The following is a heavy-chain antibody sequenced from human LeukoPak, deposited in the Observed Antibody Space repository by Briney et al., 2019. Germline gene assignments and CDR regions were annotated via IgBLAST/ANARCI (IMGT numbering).Heavy chain of an antibody. CDR3: ARERTTIVSGTTIGAY. V-gene: IGHV3-48*04. J-gene: IGHJ4*02. CDR1: GFRFNTFW. CDR2: IIGSGDTI. Sequence: GGSLRLSCAASGFRFNTFWMSWIRQAPGKGLEWISYIIGSGDTIYYADSVKGRFTISRDNAKNSLFLQMNSLTADDTAVYYCARERTTIVSGTTIGAYWGQGTLVTVSS. D-gene: IGHD2/OR15-2a*01.